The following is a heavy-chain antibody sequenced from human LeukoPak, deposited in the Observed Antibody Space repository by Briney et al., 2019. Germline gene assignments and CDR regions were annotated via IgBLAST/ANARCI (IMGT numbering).Heavy chain of an antibody. D-gene: IGHD4-17*01. CDR2: ISYDGDNE. J-gene: IGHJ3*01. V-gene: IGHV3-30*03. CDR1: GFTFSYYV. Sequence: PGRSLRLSCAASGFTFSYYVMHWVRQAPGKGLEWVAVISYDGDNEFYTDSVKGRFTISRDNPKNTLFLQMNSLRAEDTAVYYCARENPKHGHSIDAFDFWGQGTMVTVSS. CDR3: ARENPKHGHSIDAFDF.